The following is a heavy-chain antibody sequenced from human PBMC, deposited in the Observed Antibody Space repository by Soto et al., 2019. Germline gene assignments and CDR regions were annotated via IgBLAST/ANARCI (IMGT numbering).Heavy chain of an antibody. D-gene: IGHD6-25*01. J-gene: IGHJ4*02. V-gene: IGHV3-74*01. CDR1: GFTFSSYW. CDR2: INSDGSST. Sequence: EVQLVESGGGLVQPGGSQRLSCAASGFTFSSYWMHWVRQAPGKGLVWVSRINSDGSSTSYADSVKGRFTISRDNAKNTLYLQMNSLRAEDTAVYYCARPPGYNDGGDYWGQGTLVTVSS. CDR3: ARPPGYNDGGDY.